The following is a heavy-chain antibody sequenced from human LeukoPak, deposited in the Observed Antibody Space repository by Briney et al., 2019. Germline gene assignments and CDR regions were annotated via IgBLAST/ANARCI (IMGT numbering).Heavy chain of an antibody. CDR1: GYTFTSYG. D-gene: IGHD3-22*01. J-gene: IGHJ4*02. Sequence: ASVKVSCKASGYTFTSYGISWVRQAPGQGLEWMGWISAYNGNTNYAQKLQGRVTMTTDTSTSTAYMELRSLRSDDTAVYYCARVAYYYDRLPYYFDYWGQGTLVTVSS. V-gene: IGHV1-18*01. CDR2: ISAYNGNT. CDR3: ARVAYYYDRLPYYFDY.